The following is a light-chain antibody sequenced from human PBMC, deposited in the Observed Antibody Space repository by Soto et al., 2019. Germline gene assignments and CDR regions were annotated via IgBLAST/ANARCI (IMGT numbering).Light chain of an antibody. CDR2: AAS. CDR3: QKYNSAPPWT. Sequence: DIQMTQSPSSLSASVGDRVTITCRASQGISNYLAWYQQKPGKVPKLLIYAASTLQSGVPSRFSGSGSGTDFTLIISSLQPEDVATYYGQKYNSAPPWTFGQGTQVEIK. J-gene: IGKJ1*01. CDR1: QGISNY. V-gene: IGKV1-27*01.